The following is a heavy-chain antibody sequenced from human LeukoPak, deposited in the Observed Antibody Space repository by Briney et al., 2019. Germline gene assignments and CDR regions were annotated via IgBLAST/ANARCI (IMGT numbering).Heavy chain of an antibody. Sequence: PSETLSLTCAVSGGSITSYYWSWVWQPAGKGLDWVGRIYTSGSANYNPSLKIRGSMSVDTSKTQFSLKLSSVTVADTAVYYCARVWFGEFFVGMDVWGKGPTVTVSS. CDR2: IYTSGSA. CDR3: ARVWFGEFFVGMDV. CDR1: GGSITSYY. J-gene: IGHJ6*04. V-gene: IGHV4-4*07. D-gene: IGHD3-10*01.